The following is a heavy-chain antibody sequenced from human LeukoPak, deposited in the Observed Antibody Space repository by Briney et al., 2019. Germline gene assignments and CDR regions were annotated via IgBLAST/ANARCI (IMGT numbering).Heavy chain of an antibody. D-gene: IGHD4-17*01. CDR1: GFTFSSYG. Sequence: GGSLRLSCAASGFTFSSYGMHWVRQAPGKGLEWVAVIWYDGSNKYYADSVKGRFTISRDNSKNTLYLQMNSLRAEDTAVYYCARDATAVRAFDIWGQGTMVTASS. J-gene: IGHJ3*02. CDR2: IWYDGSNK. V-gene: IGHV3-33*01. CDR3: ARDATAVRAFDI.